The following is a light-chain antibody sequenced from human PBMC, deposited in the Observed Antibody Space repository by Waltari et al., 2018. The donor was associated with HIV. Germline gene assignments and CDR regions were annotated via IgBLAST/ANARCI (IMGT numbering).Light chain of an antibody. V-gene: IGKV1-5*03. CDR3: HQYASFSGT. Sequence: DIRLTPSTCTLSASAGDRLAITCLAGQNVGAVLAWYLQKPGKPPKLLIFQASILEGGVTSRFSGSVSGSDFTLTINGLQSDDFATYYCHQYASFSGTFGQGTKVEF. J-gene: IGKJ1*01. CDR1: QNVGAV. CDR2: QAS.